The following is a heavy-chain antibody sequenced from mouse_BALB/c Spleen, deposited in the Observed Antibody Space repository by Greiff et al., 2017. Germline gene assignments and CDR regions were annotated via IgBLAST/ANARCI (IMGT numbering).Heavy chain of an antibody. Sequence: QVQLQQPGAELVKPGAPVKLSCKASGYTFTSYWMNWVKQRPGRGLEWIGRIDPSDSETHYNQKFKDKATLTVDKSSSTAYIQLSSLTSEDSAVYYCARLGGNRFDYWGQGTTLTVSS. J-gene: IGHJ2*01. CDR1: GYTFTSYW. D-gene: IGHD2-1*01. CDR2: IDPSDSET. V-gene: IGHV1-69*02. CDR3: ARLGGNRFDY.